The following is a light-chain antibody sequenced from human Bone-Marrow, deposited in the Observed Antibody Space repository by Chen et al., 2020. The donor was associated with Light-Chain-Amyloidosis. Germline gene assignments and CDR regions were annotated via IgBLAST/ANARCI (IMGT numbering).Light chain of an antibody. CDR1: SSDVGGDNH. CDR3: SSYTITNTLV. V-gene: IGLV2-14*01. Sequence: SALTQPASVSGSPGQSITISCTGTSSDVGGDNHVSWDQQHPDKAPKLIIYEVTNRPSWVPDRFSCSKSDNTASLTISGLQTEDESDYFCSSYTITNTLVFGSGTRVTVL. CDR2: EVT. J-gene: IGLJ1*01.